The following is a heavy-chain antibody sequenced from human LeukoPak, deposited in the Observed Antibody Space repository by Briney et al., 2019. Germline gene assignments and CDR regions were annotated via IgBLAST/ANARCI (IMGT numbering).Heavy chain of an antibody. CDR2: ISSSGSTI. V-gene: IGHV3-48*03. D-gene: IGHD3-10*02. CDR1: GFTFSSYA. Sequence: GGSLRLSCAASGFTFSSYAINWVRQAPGKGLEWVSYISSSGSTIYYADSVKGRFTISRDNAKNSPYLQMNSLRAEDTAVYYCAELGITMIGGAWGKGTTVTISS. J-gene: IGHJ6*04. CDR3: AELGITMIGGA.